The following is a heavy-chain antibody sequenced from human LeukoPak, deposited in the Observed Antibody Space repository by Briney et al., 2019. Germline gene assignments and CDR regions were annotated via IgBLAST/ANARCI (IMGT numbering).Heavy chain of an antibody. Sequence: PSETLSLTCAVYGGSFSGYYWSWLRQPPGKGLEWIGEINHSGSTNYNPSLKSRVTISVDTSKNQFSLKLSSVTAADTAVYYCARELIAVAGTGGDYWGQGTLVTVSS. CDR2: INHSGST. D-gene: IGHD6-19*01. V-gene: IGHV4-34*01. CDR3: ARELIAVAGTGGDY. CDR1: GGSFSGYY. J-gene: IGHJ4*02.